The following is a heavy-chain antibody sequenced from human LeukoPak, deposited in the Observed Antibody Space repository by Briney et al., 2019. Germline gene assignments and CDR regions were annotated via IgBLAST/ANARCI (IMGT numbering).Heavy chain of an antibody. V-gene: IGHV1-46*01. J-gene: IGHJ5*02. CDR3: ARDRGSTMGFDP. Sequence: ASVNVSCKSSGYTFTSYYMHWVRQPPRQGLELMGIINPSVGSTSYAQKFQGRVTMTRDMSTSTLYMELSSLRSEDTAVYYCARDRGSTMGFDPWGQGTLVTVSS. D-gene: IGHD2-2*01. CDR1: GYTFTSYY. CDR2: INPSVGST.